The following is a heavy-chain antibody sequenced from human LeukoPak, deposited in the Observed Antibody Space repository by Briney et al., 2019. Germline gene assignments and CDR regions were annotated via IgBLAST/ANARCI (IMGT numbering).Heavy chain of an antibody. Sequence: SETLSLTCTVSGGSISSYYWSWIRQPPGKGLEWIGYIYYSGSTNYNPSLKSRVTISVDTSKNQFSLKLSSVTAADTAVYYCAREGATVTTTEYWGQGTLVTVSS. CDR2: IYYSGST. J-gene: IGHJ4*02. V-gene: IGHV4-59*12. CDR3: AREGATVTTTEY. CDR1: GGSISSYY. D-gene: IGHD4-17*01.